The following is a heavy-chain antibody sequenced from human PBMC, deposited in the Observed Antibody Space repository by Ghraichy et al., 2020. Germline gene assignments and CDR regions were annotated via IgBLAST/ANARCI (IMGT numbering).Heavy chain of an antibody. CDR3: ARGGTGIYGSLGY. CDR2: INPNSGGT. D-gene: IGHD2-15*01. CDR1: GYTFTGQY. J-gene: IGHJ4*02. V-gene: IGHV1-2*02. Sequence: ASVKVSCKASGYTFTGQYMHWVRQAPGQGLEWMGWINPNSGGTNYKQKFQGRVTMTRDTSISTAYMELRRLRSDDTAVYYCARGGTGIYGSLGYWGQGTLVTVSS.